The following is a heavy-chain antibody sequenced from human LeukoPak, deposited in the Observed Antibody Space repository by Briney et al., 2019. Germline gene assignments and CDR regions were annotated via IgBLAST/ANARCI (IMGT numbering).Heavy chain of an antibody. CDR1: RGSIRSYY. CDR2: IYYSGST. V-gene: IGHV4-59*01. D-gene: IGHD2-21*02. Sequence: SETLSLTCSVSRGSIRSYYWNWIRQPPGKGLEWIGYIYYSGSTNYNPSLKSRVTKSVDTSKKQFSLKLSSVTAADTAVYYCAGGGLPYFFDYWGQGTLVTVSS. CDR3: AGGGLPYFFDY. J-gene: IGHJ4*02.